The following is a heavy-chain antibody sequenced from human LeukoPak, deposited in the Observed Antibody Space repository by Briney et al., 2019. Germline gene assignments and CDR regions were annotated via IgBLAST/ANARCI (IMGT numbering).Heavy chain of an antibody. Sequence: ASVKVSCKASGGTFSSYAISWVRQAPGQGLEWMGWISVYNGNTNYAQKFQGRVTMTTDTSTSTAYMDLRSLRSDDTAVYYCARVSRDGYNFDYWGQGTLVTVSS. CDR1: GGTFSSYA. CDR3: ARVSRDGYNFDY. J-gene: IGHJ4*02. V-gene: IGHV1-18*01. D-gene: IGHD5-24*01. CDR2: ISVYNGNT.